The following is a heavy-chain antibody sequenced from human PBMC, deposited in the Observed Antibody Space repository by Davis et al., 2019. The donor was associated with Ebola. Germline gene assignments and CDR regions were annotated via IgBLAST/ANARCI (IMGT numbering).Heavy chain of an antibody. V-gene: IGHV4-59*12. CDR2: IYYSGST. D-gene: IGHD3-10*01. CDR1: GGSISSYY. Sequence: PSETLSLTCTVSGGSISSYYWSWIRQPPGKGLEWIGYIYYSGSTNYNPSLKSRVTISVDTSKNQFSLKLSSVTAADTAVYYCASRYYYGSGSHYYYYGMDVWGQGTTVTVSS. CDR3: ASRYYYGSGSHYYYYGMDV. J-gene: IGHJ6*02.